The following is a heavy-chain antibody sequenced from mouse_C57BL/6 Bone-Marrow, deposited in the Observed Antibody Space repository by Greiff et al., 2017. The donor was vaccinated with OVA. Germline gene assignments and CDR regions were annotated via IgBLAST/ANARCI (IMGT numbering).Heavy chain of an antibody. CDR1: GYTFTDYE. V-gene: IGHV1-15*01. D-gene: IGHD2-5*01. CDR2: IDPETGGT. Sequence: QVQLQQSGAELVRPGASVTLSCKASGYTFTDYEMHWVKQTPVHGLEWIGAIDPETGGTAYNQKFKGMAILTADKSSSTAYMELRSLTSEYSAVYYCTRSYSNYGDFDYWGQGTTLTVSS. J-gene: IGHJ2*01. CDR3: TRSYSNYGDFDY.